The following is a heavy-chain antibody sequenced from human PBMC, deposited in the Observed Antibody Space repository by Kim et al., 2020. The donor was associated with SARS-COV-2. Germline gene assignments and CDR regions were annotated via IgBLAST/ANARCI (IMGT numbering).Heavy chain of an antibody. D-gene: IGHD3-10*01. V-gene: IGHV3-7*01. J-gene: IGHJ4*02. CDR3: ASRDTVQVPGGI. Sequence: YVDSVKGRFTMSRDNAKNSLDLRSSSLRAEDTAIYYCASRDTVQVPGGIWGQGTLVTVSS.